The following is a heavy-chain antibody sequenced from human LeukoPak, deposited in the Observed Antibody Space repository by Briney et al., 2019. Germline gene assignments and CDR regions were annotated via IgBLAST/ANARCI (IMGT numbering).Heavy chain of an antibody. J-gene: IGHJ4*02. Sequence: GGSLRLSCAASGFTFSRYSMRWVRQAPGNGLEWVSAISVNGGSTYYAQTLKGRFTISRDKSNNTLYLKMNRLRAADTAVYYCAKDRLAAAGSVYWGQGPLVTVSS. CDR3: AKDRLAAAGSVY. CDR2: ISVNGGST. D-gene: IGHD6-13*01. V-gene: IGHV3-23*01. CDR1: GFTFSRYS.